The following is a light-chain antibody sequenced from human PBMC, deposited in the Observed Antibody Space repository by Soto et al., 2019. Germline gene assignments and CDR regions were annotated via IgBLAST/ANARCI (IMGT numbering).Light chain of an antibody. CDR2: DAS. Sequence: DIQMTQSPSTLSASVGDRVAITCRASQSINNWLAWYQLKPGKAPKLLIYDASTLESGVPSRFSGSGSGTEFTLTISSLQPDDFATYYCQQYNSYSPWTFGQGTKVDIK. V-gene: IGKV1-5*01. CDR3: QQYNSYSPWT. CDR1: QSINNW. J-gene: IGKJ1*01.